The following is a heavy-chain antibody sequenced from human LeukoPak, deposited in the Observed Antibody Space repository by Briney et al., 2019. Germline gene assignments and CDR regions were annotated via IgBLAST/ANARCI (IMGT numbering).Heavy chain of an antibody. V-gene: IGHV3-30*03. Sequence: GGSLRLSCAASGFTFSSYGMHWVRQAPGKGLEWVAVISYDGSNKYYADSVKGRFTISRDSAKNSLYLQMNSLRAEDTAVYYCAGLNRGCTYGCVYWGQGTLVTVSS. CDR2: ISYDGSNK. CDR3: AGLNRGCTYGCVY. D-gene: IGHD5-18*01. J-gene: IGHJ4*02. CDR1: GFTFSSYG.